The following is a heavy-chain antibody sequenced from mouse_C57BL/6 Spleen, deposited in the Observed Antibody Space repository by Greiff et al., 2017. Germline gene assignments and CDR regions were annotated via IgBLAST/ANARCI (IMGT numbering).Heavy chain of an antibody. Sequence: QVQLQQPGAELVRPGSSVKLSCKASGYTFTSYWMHWVKQRPIQGLEWIGNIDPSDSETHYNQKFKDKATLTVDKASSTAYMQLSSLTSEDSAVYYCARDGYYGFSYWGQGTLVTVSA. CDR1: GYTFTSYW. CDR3: ARDGYYGFSY. D-gene: IGHD2-3*01. V-gene: IGHV1-52*01. CDR2: IDPSDSET. J-gene: IGHJ3*01.